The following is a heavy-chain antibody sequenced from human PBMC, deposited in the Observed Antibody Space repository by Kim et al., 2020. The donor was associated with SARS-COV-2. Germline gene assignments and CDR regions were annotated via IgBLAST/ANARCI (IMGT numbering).Heavy chain of an antibody. V-gene: IGHV3-53*01. Sequence: GGSLRLSCAASGFSVSNNYMNWVRQAPGKGLEWVSVIYSGGRTYYADSVKGRFTISRDNSKNTLYLQMNSLRAEDTALYYCARAPVITIFGVVDGDAFNIWGQGTMVTVSS. CDR3: ARAPVITIFGVVDGDAFNI. CDR1: GFSVSNNY. J-gene: IGHJ3*02. D-gene: IGHD3-3*01. CDR2: IYSGGRT.